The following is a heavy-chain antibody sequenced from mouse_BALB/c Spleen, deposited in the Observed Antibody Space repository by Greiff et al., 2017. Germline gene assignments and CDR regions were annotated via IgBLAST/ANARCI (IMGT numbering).Heavy chain of an antibody. J-gene: IGHJ4*01. V-gene: IGHV1-69*02. Sequence: VQLQQSGAELVKPGASVKLSCKASGYTFTSYWMHWVKQRPGQGLEWIGEIDPSDSYTNYNQKFKGKATLTVDKSSSTAYMQLSSLTSEASAVYYCARGGYGNGYAMDYWGQGTSVTVSS. CDR2: IDPSDSYT. CDR3: ARGGYGNGYAMDY. CDR1: GYTFTSYW. D-gene: IGHD2-10*02.